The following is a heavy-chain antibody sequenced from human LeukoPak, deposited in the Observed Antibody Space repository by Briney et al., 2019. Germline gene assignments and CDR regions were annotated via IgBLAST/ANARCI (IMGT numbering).Heavy chain of an antibody. D-gene: IGHD3-22*01. Sequence: ASVKVSCKASGGTFSSYAISWARQAPGQGLEWMGWISAYNGNTNYAQKLQGRVTMTTDTSTSTAYMELRSLRSDDTAVYYCASGTYYYDSSGYYPMDVWGKGTTVTVSS. J-gene: IGHJ6*03. CDR1: GGTFSSYA. V-gene: IGHV1-18*01. CDR2: ISAYNGNT. CDR3: ASGTYYYDSSGYYPMDV.